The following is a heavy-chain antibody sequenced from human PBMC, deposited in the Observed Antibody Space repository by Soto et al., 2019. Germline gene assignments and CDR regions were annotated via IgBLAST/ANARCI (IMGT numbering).Heavy chain of an antibody. D-gene: IGHD1-7*01. V-gene: IGHV1-46*03. CDR3: ARAPRITGTTMMADY. Sequence: GASVKVSCKASGYTFTSYYMHWVRQAPGQGLEWMGIINPSGGSTSYAQKFQGRVTMTRDTSTSTVYMELSSLRSEDTAVYYCARAPRITGTTMMADYWGQGTLVTVSS. J-gene: IGHJ4*02. CDR2: INPSGGST. CDR1: GYTFTSYY.